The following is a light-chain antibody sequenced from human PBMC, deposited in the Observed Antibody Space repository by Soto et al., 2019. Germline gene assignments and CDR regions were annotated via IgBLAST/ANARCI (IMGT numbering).Light chain of an antibody. CDR3: QPDYTFPLS. CDR1: QGISSW. V-gene: IGKV1-12*01. CDR2: AAS. Sequence: DIQMTQSPSSVSASVGDRVTITCRASQGISSWLAWSQKKPGKAPNLLIYAASSLQSGVPSRFSGSGSGTDFTLANSSAQPYDFATYECQPDYTFPLSFGGGTMVVIK. J-gene: IGKJ4*01.